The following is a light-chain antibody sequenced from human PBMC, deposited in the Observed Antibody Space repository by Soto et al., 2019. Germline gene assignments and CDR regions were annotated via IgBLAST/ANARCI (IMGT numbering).Light chain of an antibody. CDR3: AEGDDTLKGYV. Sequence: QSVLTQPPSVSEAPRQRVTISCSGSSSNIGKNAVNWYQQLPGKAPKLLIYYNDLLPSGVSDRFSGSNSGTSAPLPFGGLQSEDGADYYCAEGDDTLKGYVFGTGTKVTVL. CDR1: SSNIGKNA. CDR2: YND. J-gene: IGLJ1*01. V-gene: IGLV1-36*01.